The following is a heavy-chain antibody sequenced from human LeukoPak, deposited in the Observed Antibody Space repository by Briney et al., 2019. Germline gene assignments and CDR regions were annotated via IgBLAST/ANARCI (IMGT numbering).Heavy chain of an antibody. D-gene: IGHD5-18*01. J-gene: IGHJ6*04. Sequence: ASVKVSCKASGGTFSSYTISWVRQAPGQGLEWMGRIIPILGIANYAQKFQGRVTITADKSTSTAYMELSSLRSEDTAVYYCAREGYSYGQEGFYYGMDVWGKGTTVTVSS. V-gene: IGHV1-69*02. CDR2: IIPILGIA. CDR1: GGTFSSYT. CDR3: AREGYSYGQEGFYYGMDV.